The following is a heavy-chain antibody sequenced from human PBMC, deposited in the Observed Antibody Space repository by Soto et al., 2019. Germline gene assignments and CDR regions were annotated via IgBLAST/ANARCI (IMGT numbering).Heavy chain of an antibody. V-gene: IGHV1-2*02. CDR1: GYTFTGYY. Sequence: QVQLVQSGAEVKKPGASVKVSCKASGYTFTGYYMHWVRQAPGQGLEWMGWNNPNSGGTNYAQEFQGRVTRTRDKSISTAYMELSRPRSDDKAVYYCARLDYGDPTDYYYGMDVWGQGTTVTVSS. D-gene: IGHD4-17*01. CDR2: NNPNSGGT. J-gene: IGHJ6*02. CDR3: ARLDYGDPTDYYYGMDV.